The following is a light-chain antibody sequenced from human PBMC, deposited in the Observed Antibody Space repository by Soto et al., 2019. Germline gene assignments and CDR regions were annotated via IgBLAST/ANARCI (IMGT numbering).Light chain of an antibody. V-gene: IGLV2-14*03. Sequence: SALTQPASVSGSPGQSITISCTGTSSDIGNSNYVSWYQQHPGKAPKLIIYDVNNRPSGISNRFSGSKSASTASLTISGLQAEDEADYYCSSYTSSSLLYVFGTGTKLTVL. CDR3: SSYTSSSLLYV. J-gene: IGLJ1*01. CDR2: DVN. CDR1: SSDIGNSNY.